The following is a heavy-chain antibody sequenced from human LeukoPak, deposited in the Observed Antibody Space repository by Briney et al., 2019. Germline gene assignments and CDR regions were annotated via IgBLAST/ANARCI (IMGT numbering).Heavy chain of an antibody. Sequence: GSLRLSCAASGFTFSSYAMSWVRQAPGKGLEWVSAISGSGGSTYYADSVKGRFTISRDNSKNTLYLQMNSLRAEDTAVYYCTVSGGTGRYFDYWGQGTLVTVSS. D-gene: IGHD1-14*01. J-gene: IGHJ4*02. CDR1: GFTFSSYA. V-gene: IGHV3-23*01. CDR3: TVSGGTGRYFDY. CDR2: ISGSGGST.